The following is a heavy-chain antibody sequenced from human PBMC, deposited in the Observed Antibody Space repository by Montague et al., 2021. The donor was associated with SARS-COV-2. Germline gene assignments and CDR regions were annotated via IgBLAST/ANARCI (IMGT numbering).Heavy chain of an antibody. J-gene: IGHJ4*02. V-gene: IGHV4-61*02. CDR1: GDSITSDVSY. D-gene: IGHD1-26*01. Sequence: TLSLTCTVSGDSITSDVSYWSWIRQPAGKGLEWIGRIYTTGSTNYNPSLKSRLTISLDTSKNQFSLKLSSVTAADTAVYYCARDDSRWDFDCWGQGTLVTVSS. CDR3: ARDDSRWDFDC. CDR2: IYTTGST.